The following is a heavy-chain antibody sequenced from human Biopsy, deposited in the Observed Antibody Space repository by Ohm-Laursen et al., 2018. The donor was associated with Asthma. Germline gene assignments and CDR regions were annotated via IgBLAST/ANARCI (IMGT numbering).Heavy chain of an antibody. D-gene: IGHD2-2*01. CDR1: GGTFNTYV. CDR3: ARKAGSCISRTCYSLDF. J-gene: IGHJ4*02. V-gene: IGHV1-69*13. CDR2: INSVFGTT. Sequence: GASVKVSCKPLGGTFNTYVIGWVRQAPGQGLEGMGGINSVFGTTTYPQKFQDRVTITADDSTSTVYMELSSLRSEDTAVYYCARKAGSCISRTCYSLDFWGQGTLVTVSS.